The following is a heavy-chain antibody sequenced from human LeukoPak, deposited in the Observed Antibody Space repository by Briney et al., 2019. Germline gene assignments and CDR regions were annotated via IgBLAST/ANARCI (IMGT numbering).Heavy chain of an antibody. D-gene: IGHD2/OR15-2a*01. Sequence: GGSLRLSCAASGFTFRTYAMSWVRQAPGKGLEWVSAISGSGGTTYYADSVKGRFTISRDNSKNTLYLQMNSLRTEDTAIYYCAKGESVFDYWGLGTLVTVSS. CDR3: AKGESVFDY. V-gene: IGHV3-23*01. CDR1: GFTFRTYA. CDR2: ISGSGGTT. J-gene: IGHJ4*02.